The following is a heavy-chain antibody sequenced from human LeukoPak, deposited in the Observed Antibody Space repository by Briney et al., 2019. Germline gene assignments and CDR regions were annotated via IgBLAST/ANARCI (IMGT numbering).Heavy chain of an antibody. Sequence: GESVKISCKASGYSFTSYWIGWVRQMPGKGLEWMGIIYPSDSDTRYSPSFQGQVTISADKSISTAYLQWSSLKASDTAMYYCARGTSSSWLNWFDPWGQGTLVTVSS. V-gene: IGHV5-51*01. CDR1: GYSFTSYW. J-gene: IGHJ5*02. D-gene: IGHD6-13*01. CDR2: IYPSDSDT. CDR3: ARGTSSSWLNWFDP.